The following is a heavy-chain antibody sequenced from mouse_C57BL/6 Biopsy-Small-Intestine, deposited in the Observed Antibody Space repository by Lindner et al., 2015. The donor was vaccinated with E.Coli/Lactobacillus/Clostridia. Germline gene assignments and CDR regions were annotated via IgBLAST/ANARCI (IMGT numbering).Heavy chain of an antibody. CDR3: ARGGYYYGSGSYYNPPFFDY. Sequence: SVKVSCKASGDTFSSYAISWVRQAPGQGLEWMGGIIPIFGTANYAQKFQGRVTITADESTSTAYMELSSLRSEDTAVYYCARGGYYYGSGSYYNPPFFDYWGQGTLVTVSS. V-gene: IGHV1-81*01. CDR2: IIPIFGTA. D-gene: IGHD1-1*02. J-gene: IGHJ4*01. CDR1: GDTFSSYA.